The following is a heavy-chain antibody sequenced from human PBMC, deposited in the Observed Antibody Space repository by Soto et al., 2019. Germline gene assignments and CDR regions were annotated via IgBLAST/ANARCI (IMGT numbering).Heavy chain of an antibody. CDR1: GYTFTSYA. CDR3: ARASPYCSGGSRSEYFQL. D-gene: IGHD2-15*01. Sequence: DSVKVSCKAAGYTFTSYAMHWVRQAPGQRLEWMGWINAGNGNTKYSQKFQGRVTITRDTSASTAYMELSSLRSEDTAVYYCARASPYCSGGSRSEYFQLWGQGTLVTVSA. V-gene: IGHV1-3*01. J-gene: IGHJ1*01. CDR2: INAGNGNT.